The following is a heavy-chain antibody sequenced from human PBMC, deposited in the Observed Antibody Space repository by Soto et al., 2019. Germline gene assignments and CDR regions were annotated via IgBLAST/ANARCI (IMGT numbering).Heavy chain of an antibody. D-gene: IGHD3-10*01. J-gene: IGHJ5*02. Sequence: EVQVLESGGGLVQPGGSLRLSCAASGFTFSSYAMTWVRQAPGKGLEWVSTISGSGDSTYYADSVKGRFTISRDNSKNTLNLQMNSLRAEDTAVYYCTKTFFSGSGSYRGWFDPWGQGTLVTVSS. CDR1: GFTFSSYA. V-gene: IGHV3-23*01. CDR3: TKTFFSGSGSYRGWFDP. CDR2: ISGSGDST.